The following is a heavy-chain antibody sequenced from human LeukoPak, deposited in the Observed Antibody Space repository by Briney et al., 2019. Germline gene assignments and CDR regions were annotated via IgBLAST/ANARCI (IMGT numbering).Heavy chain of an antibody. CDR1: GGSISSYY. CDR3: ASAVRGVYYFDY. V-gene: IGHV4-59*08. D-gene: IGHD3-10*01. Sequence: PSETLSLTCTVSGGSISSYYWSWIRQPPGKGLEWIGYIYYSGSTNYNPSLKSRVTISVDTSKNQFSLKLSSVTAADTAVYYCASAVRGVYYFDYWGQGTLVTVSS. J-gene: IGHJ4*02. CDR2: IYYSGST.